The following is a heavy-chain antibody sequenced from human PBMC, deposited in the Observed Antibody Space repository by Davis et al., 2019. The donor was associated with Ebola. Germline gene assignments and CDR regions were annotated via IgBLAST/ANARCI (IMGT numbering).Heavy chain of an antibody. CDR3: ARNPTETTTFDY. V-gene: IGHV1-3*01. J-gene: IGHJ4*02. Sequence: ASVKVSCKASGYTFTSYAMHWVRQAPGQRLEWMGWINAGNGNTKYSQNFQGRVTVTRDTSANTVYMELSSLRSEDTAVYYCARNPTETTTFDYWGQGTLVTVSS. CDR2: INAGNGNT. D-gene: IGHD1-1*01. CDR1: GYTFTSYA.